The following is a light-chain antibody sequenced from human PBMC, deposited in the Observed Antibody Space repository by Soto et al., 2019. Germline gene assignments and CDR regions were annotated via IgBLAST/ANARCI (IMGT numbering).Light chain of an antibody. V-gene: IGKV1-39*01. CDR3: QQRYSTPQT. CDR1: QSISSY. J-gene: IGKJ2*01. Sequence: DLQMTQSPSSLSASVGDRVTITCRASQSISSYLNWYQQKPGKAPKLLIYAASSLQSGVPSRFSGSGSGTDFTLTISSLQPEDFATCYCQQRYSTPQTFGQGTKLEIK. CDR2: AAS.